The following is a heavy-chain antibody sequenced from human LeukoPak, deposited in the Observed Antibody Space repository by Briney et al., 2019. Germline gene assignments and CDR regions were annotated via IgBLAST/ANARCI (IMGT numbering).Heavy chain of an antibody. V-gene: IGHV3-30-3*01. CDR2: ISYDGSNK. CDR3: ARGSTTYSHSDY. Sequence: QTGGSLRLSCAASGFTFSSYAMHWVRQAPGKGLEWVAVISYDGSNKYYADSVKGRFTISRDNSKNTLYLQMNSLRAEDTAVYYCARGSTTYSHSDYWGQGTLVTVSS. D-gene: IGHD1-1*01. CDR1: GFTFSSYA. J-gene: IGHJ4*02.